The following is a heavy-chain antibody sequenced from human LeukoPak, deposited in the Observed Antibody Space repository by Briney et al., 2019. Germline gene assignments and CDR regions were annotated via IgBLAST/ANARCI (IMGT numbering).Heavy chain of an antibody. D-gene: IGHD6-13*01. CDR3: ARPCYSNSWSNAFDI. CDR1: GYSFTNYW. Sequence: GESLKISCKGSGYSFTNYWIGWVRQMPGKGLEWMGIIYPGDSDTRYSPSFQGQVTISADKSLSTAYLQWSSLKASDTAIYYRARPCYSNSWSNAFDIWGQGTKVTVSS. V-gene: IGHV5-51*01. CDR2: IYPGDSDT. J-gene: IGHJ3*02.